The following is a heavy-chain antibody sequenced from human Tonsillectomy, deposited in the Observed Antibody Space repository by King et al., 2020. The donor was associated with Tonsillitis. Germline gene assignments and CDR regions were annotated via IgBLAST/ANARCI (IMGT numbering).Heavy chain of an antibody. V-gene: IGHV3-43*02. Sequence: VQLVESGGGVVQPGGSLRLSCAASGFTFDDYAMHWVRHAPGKGLEGVSLISGDGSRTYFADSVKGRFTISRDNSNNSLYLQMNSLRTEDTALYYCANNMYSDSSEELDYWGQGTLVTVFS. CDR1: GFTFDDYA. CDR3: ANNMYSDSSEELDY. D-gene: IGHD3-22*01. CDR2: ISGDGSRT. J-gene: IGHJ4*02.